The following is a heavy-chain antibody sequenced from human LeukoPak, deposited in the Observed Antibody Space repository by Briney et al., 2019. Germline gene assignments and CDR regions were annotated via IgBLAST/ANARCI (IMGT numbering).Heavy chain of an antibody. J-gene: IGHJ4*02. V-gene: IGHV3-21*04. D-gene: IGHD6-13*01. CDR1: GFTFSSYP. CDR2: ISSSSTYT. Sequence: GGSLRLSCAASGFTFSSYPMNWVRQAPGKGLEWVSSISSSSTYTFYADSLKGRFTISRDNAKNSLYLQMNSLRAEDTAVYYCAFSRVGIEEAAIDYWGRGTLVTVSS. CDR3: AFSRVGIEEAAIDY.